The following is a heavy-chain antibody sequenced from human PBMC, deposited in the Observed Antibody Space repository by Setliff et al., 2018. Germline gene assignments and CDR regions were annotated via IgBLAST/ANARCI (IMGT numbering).Heavy chain of an antibody. CDR1: GGSISSGSYY. CDR2: FYTSGIT. D-gene: IGHD3-22*01. CDR3: VTAASARSRWYDMGWFDP. V-gene: IGHV4-61*09. J-gene: IGHJ5*02. Sequence: SETLSLTCTVSGGSISSGSYYWTWIRQPAGKGLEWIGHFYTSGITSYNPSLKSRVTISVDTSKNQFSLKLSSVTAADTAVYYCVTAASARSRWYDMGWFDPWGQGTLV.